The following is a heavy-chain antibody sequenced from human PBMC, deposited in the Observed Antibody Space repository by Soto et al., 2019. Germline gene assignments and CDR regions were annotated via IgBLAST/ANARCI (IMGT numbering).Heavy chain of an antibody. CDR3: AAPEVRIFGVVITPNYYYGMDV. CDR2: IIPIFGTA. Sequence: SVKVSCKASGGTFSSYAISWVRQAPGQGLEWMGGIIPIFGTANYAQKFQGRVTITADESTSTAYMELSSLGSEDTAVYYCAAPEVRIFGVVITPNYYYGMDVWGHGTTVTVSS. D-gene: IGHD3-3*01. V-gene: IGHV1-69*13. J-gene: IGHJ6*02. CDR1: GGTFSSYA.